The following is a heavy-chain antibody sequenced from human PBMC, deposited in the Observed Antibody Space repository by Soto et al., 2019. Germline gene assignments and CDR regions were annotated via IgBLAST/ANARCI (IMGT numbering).Heavy chain of an antibody. Sequence: QAGGSLRLSCAASGFTFSSYWMHWVRQAPGKGLVWVSRINSDGSSTSYADSVKGRFTISRDNAKNTLYLQMNSLRAEDTAVYYCARGGHFDWLNGPCPTWGQGTLVTVSS. CDR1: GFTFSSYW. CDR2: INSDGSST. D-gene: IGHD3-9*01. V-gene: IGHV3-74*01. CDR3: ARGGHFDWLNGPCPT. J-gene: IGHJ4*02.